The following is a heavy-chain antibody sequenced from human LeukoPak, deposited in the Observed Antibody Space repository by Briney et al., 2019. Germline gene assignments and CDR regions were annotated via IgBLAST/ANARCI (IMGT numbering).Heavy chain of an antibody. Sequence: PSETLSLTCAVYGGSFSGYYWSWIRQPPGKGLEWIGEINHSGSTNYNPSLKSRVTISVDTSKNQFSLKLSSVTAADTAVYYCASGGRRYSPYYYYMDVWGKGTTVTVSS. J-gene: IGHJ6*03. CDR1: GGSFSGYY. D-gene: IGHD5-12*01. CDR3: ASGGRRYSPYYYYMDV. V-gene: IGHV4-34*01. CDR2: INHSGST.